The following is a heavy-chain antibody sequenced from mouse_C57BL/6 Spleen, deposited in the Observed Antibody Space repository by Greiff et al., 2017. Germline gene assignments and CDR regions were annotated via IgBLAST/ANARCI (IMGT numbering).Heavy chain of an antibody. J-gene: IGHJ1*03. CDR1: GYTFTTYP. V-gene: IGHV1-47*01. CDR3: AGRTYGSSYDCYFEV. D-gene: IGHD1-1*01. Sequence: VQLQQSGAELVKPGASVTMSCKASGYTFTTYPIEWMKQNHGKSLEWIGNFHPYNDDTKYNEKFKGKATLTVEKSSSTVYLELRRLTSGDSAVYYCAGRTYGSSYDCYFEVWGTGTTVTVSS. CDR2: FHPYNDDT.